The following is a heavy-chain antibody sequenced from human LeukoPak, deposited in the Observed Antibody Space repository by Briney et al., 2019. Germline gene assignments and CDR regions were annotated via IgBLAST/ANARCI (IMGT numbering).Heavy chain of an antibody. CDR1: GYTFTAYY. D-gene: IGHD1-7*01. CDR3: ARDFIVNAGTVDY. J-gene: IGHJ4*02. Sequence: RASVKVSCKASGYTFTAYYIHWVRQGPGQGLEWMGWINPNSGGTKYSQKFQGRVTMTRDTSITTAYMELSRLRSDDTAVYYCARDFIVNAGTVDYWGQGTLVTVSS. V-gene: IGHV1-2*02. CDR2: INPNSGGT.